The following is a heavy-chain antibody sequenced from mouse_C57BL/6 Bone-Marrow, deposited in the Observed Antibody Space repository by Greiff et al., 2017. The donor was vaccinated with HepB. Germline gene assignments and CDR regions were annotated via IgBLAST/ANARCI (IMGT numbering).Heavy chain of an antibody. J-gene: IGHJ3*01. V-gene: IGHV1-7*01. CDR2: INPSSGYT. D-gene: IGHD1-1*01. CDR3: ESSLTGAWFAY. CDR1: GYTFTSYW. Sequence: QVQLQQSGAELAKPGASVKLSCKASGYTFTSYWMHWVKQRPGQGLEWIGYINPSSGYTKYNQKFKDKATLTADKSSSTAYMQLSSLTYEDSAVYYGESSLTGAWFAYWGQGTLVTVSA.